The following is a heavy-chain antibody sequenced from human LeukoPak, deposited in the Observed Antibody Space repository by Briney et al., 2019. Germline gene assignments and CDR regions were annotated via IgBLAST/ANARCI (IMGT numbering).Heavy chain of an antibody. J-gene: IGHJ4*02. V-gene: IGHV3-23*01. CDR3: ARAVYDTSGHYYYYFDY. D-gene: IGHD3-22*01. CDR1: GFTFSRYA. CDR2: LSGSGTIS. Sequence: GGSLRLSCAASGFTFSRYAMNWVRQAPGKGLEWVSALSGSGTISFYADSVKGRFTISRANSKNTLFLQMNSLRAEDTAVYYCARAVYDTSGHYYYYFDYWGQGTLVTVSS.